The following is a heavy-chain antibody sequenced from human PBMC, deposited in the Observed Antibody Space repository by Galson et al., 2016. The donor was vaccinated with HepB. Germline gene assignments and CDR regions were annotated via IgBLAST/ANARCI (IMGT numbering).Heavy chain of an antibody. J-gene: IGHJ2*01. CDR2: LDPADSSS. V-gene: IGHV5-10-1*01. Sequence: QSGAEVKKPGDSLRISCEGSGFIFTNYWISWLRLMPGKGLEWMGRLDPADSSSIYNPSFRGHVTFSTDMSLTTAYLQWSSLQASDSAIYYCSSHGRSLGARWHFDLWGRGSLVTVSS. CDR1: GFIFTNYW. CDR3: SSHGRSLGARWHFDL. D-gene: IGHD3-16*01.